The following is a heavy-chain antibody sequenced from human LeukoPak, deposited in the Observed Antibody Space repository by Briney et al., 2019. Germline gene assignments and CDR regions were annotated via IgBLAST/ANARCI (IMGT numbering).Heavy chain of an antibody. J-gene: IGHJ6*03. CDR3: ASGPFGYCSSTSCQGGYYYMDV. V-gene: IGHV4-59*01. CDR1: GDSISSYY. Sequence: SETLSLTCTVSGDSISSYYWSWIRQPPGKGLEWIGYIYYGGSTNYNPSLKSRVTISVDTSKNQFSLKLSSVTAADTAVYYCASGPFGYCSSTSCQGGYYYMDVWGKGTTVTVSS. D-gene: IGHD2-2*03. CDR2: IYYGGST.